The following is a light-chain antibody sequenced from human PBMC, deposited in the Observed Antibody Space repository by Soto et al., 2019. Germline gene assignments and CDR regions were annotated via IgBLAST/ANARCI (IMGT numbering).Light chain of an antibody. J-gene: IGLJ2*01. Sequence: QSALTQPASVSGSPGQSITISCTGTSSDVGGYNYVSWYQQHPGKAPKLMIYDVSNRPSGVSNRFSGSKSGNTASLTISGLQAEDEADYYCSSYTSSSTLGGVVFGGGTKLIVL. CDR3: SSYTSSSTLGGVV. CDR1: SSDVGGYNY. V-gene: IGLV2-14*01. CDR2: DVS.